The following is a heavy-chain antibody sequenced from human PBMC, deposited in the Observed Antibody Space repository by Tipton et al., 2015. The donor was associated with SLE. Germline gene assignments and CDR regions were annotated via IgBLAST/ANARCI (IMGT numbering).Heavy chain of an antibody. CDR2: ISSNGGST. J-gene: IGHJ4*02. CDR1: GFNFSRYA. Sequence: GSLRLSCAASGFNFSRYAMHWVRQAPGKGLEHVSAISSNGGSTDYADSVKGRFTISRDNSKNTLYLQMGSLRAEDMAVYYCARSRYCSSTSCFDYWGQGTLVTVSS. CDR3: ARSRYCSSTSCFDY. V-gene: IGHV3-64*02. D-gene: IGHD2-2*01.